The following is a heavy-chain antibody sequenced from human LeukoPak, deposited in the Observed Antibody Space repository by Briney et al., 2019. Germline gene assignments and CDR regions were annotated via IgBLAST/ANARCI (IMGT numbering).Heavy chain of an antibody. CDR3: AGVVPAANAGSYVDY. CDR2: IYTSGSN. V-gene: IGHV4-4*07. CDR1: GGSISSYH. D-gene: IGHD2-2*01. J-gene: IGHJ4*02. Sequence: SETLSLTCTVSGGSISSYHWSWIRQPAGKGLEWIGRIYTSGSNNYNPSLKSRVTMSVDTSKNQFSLKLSSVTAADTAVYYCAGVVPAANAGSYVDYWGQGTLVTVSS.